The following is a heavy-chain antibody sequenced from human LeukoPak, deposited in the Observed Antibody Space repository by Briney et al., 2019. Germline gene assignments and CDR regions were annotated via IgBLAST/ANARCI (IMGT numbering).Heavy chain of an antibody. V-gene: IGHV3-7*01. D-gene: IGHD3-3*01. CDR2: IKQDGSEN. J-gene: IGHJ5*02. CDR3: ARSYYDFWSGPNWFDP. Sequence: GGSLRLSCAASGFTFSSYWMSWVRQAPGKGLEWVANIKQDGSENYYVDSVKGRFTISRDNAKNSLYLQMNSLRAEDTAVYYCARSYYDFWSGPNWFDPWGQGTLVTVSS. CDR1: GFTFSSYW.